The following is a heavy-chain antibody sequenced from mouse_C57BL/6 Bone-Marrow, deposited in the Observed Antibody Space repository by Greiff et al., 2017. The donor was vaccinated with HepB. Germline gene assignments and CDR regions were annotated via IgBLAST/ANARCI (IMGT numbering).Heavy chain of an antibody. CDR3: ARKLGRLDY. D-gene: IGHD4-1*01. Sequence: VKLQESGAELARPGASVKLSCKASGYTFTSYGISWVKQRTGQGLEWIGEIYPRSGNTYYNEKFKGKGTLTADKSSSTAYMELRSLTSEDSAVYFCARKLGRLDYWGQGTSVTVSS. V-gene: IGHV1-81*01. CDR2: IYPRSGNT. CDR1: GYTFTSYG. J-gene: IGHJ4*01.